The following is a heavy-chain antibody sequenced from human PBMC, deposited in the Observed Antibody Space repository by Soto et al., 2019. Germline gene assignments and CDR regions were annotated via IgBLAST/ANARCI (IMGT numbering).Heavy chain of an antibody. Sequence: QVQLVESGGGVVQPGRSLRLSCAASGFTFSGLGMHWVRQAPGKGLEWVAVIRYDGSNIYYADAVKGRFTISRDNSKDTLYLQMNSLRADDTDVYYCARDGVGHTTFFCYFDYWGQGTLVTVSS. CDR1: GFTFSGLG. CDR2: IRYDGSNI. D-gene: IGHD1-26*01. J-gene: IGHJ4*02. CDR3: ARDGVGHTTFFCYFDY. V-gene: IGHV3-33*01.